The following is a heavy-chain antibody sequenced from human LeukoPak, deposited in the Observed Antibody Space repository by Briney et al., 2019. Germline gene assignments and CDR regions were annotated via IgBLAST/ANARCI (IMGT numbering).Heavy chain of an antibody. CDR3: ARGLTAGGSFDS. Sequence: GGSLRLSCAASGFIVRDNYMAWVPEALGEGVECVSVIYTDGSAYYEDSVKRRLTISRDNSKNTLYLHMTTLRAENTAVYYCARGLTAGGSFDSWGQGTPVTVSS. D-gene: IGHD6-13*01. CDR1: GFIVRDNY. CDR2: IYTDGSA. V-gene: IGHV3-66*01. J-gene: IGHJ4*02.